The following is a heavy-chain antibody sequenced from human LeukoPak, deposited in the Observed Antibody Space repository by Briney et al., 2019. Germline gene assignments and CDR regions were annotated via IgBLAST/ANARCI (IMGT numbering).Heavy chain of an antibody. Sequence: GASVKVSCKASGYTFTGYYMHWVRQAPGQGLEWMGWINPNSGGTNYAQKFQGSVTMTRDTSISTAYMELSRLRSDDTAVYYCARLLTTVTTNWFDPWGQGTLVTVSS. J-gene: IGHJ5*02. D-gene: IGHD4-11*01. CDR1: GYTFTGYY. CDR2: INPNSGGT. CDR3: ARLLTTVTTNWFDP. V-gene: IGHV1-2*02.